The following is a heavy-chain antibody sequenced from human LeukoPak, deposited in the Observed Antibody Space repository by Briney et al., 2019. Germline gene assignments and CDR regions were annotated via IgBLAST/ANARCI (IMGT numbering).Heavy chain of an antibody. CDR3: ARDDSGYEPFDY. Sequence: PSETLSPTCAVYGGSFSGHYWSWIRQPPGKGLEWIGEINHSGSTNYNPSLKSRVTISVDTSKNQFSLKLSSVTAADTAVYYCARDDSGYEPFDYWGQGTLVTVSS. D-gene: IGHD5-12*01. J-gene: IGHJ4*02. CDR2: INHSGST. V-gene: IGHV4-34*01. CDR1: GGSFSGHY.